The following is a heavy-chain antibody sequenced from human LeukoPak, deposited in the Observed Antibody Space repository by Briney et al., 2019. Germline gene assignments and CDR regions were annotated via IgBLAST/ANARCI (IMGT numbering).Heavy chain of an antibody. V-gene: IGHV3-30*18. CDR1: GFTFSSYG. J-gene: IGHJ4*02. CDR2: ISYDGSNK. CDR3: AKASPGREMMVRGVIV. Sequence: GGSLRLSCAASGFTFSSYGMHWVRQAPGKGLEWVAVISYDGSNKYYADSVKGRFTISRDNTKNTLYLQMNSLRAEDTAVYYCAKASPGREMMVRGVIVWGQGTLVTVSS. D-gene: IGHD3-10*01.